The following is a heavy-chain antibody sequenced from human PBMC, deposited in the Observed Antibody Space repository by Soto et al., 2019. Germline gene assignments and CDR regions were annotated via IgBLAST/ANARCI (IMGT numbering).Heavy chain of an antibody. CDR2: IHHSGAA. V-gene: IGHV4-31*03. Sequence: SETLSLTCTVSGDSITRRDYYWTWIRQYPGKGLEWIGYIHHSGAAHYNPSLKSRLTISVDTSRNQFSLKLTSVTAADTAVYYCARAIGGNNWNPNWFDYWGQGTKVTSPQ. J-gene: IGHJ5*01. CDR3: ARAIGGNNWNPNWFDY. CDR1: GDSITRRDYY. D-gene: IGHD1-20*01.